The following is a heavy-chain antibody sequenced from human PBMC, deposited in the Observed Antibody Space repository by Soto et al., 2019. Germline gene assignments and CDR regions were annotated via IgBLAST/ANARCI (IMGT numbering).Heavy chain of an antibody. Sequence: VQLLESGGGLVQPGGSLRLSCAASGFTFSSYAMTWVRQAPGKGLEWVSAISDSGGSTYYADSVKGLFTISRDNSKSTLYLQMNSLRAEDMAIYYCAKPVQVGPHYHYGMDVWGQGTTVTVSS. CDR1: GFTFSSYA. CDR2: ISDSGGST. CDR3: AKPVQVGPHYHYGMDV. J-gene: IGHJ6*02. V-gene: IGHV3-23*01. D-gene: IGHD3-10*01.